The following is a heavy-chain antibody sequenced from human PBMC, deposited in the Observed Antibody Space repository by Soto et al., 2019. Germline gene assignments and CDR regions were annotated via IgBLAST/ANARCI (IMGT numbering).Heavy chain of an antibody. CDR1: GGTFSSYA. CDR2: IIPIFGTA. V-gene: IGHV1-69*12. D-gene: IGHD1-26*01. CDR3: ASPGGSSPEGRYYYGMDV. Sequence: QVQLVQSGAEVKKPGSSVKVSCKASGGTFSSYAISWVRQAPGQGLEWMGGIIPIFGTADYAQKFQGRVTMTAAESTSTAYMELSTLRSEDTAVYYCASPGGSSPEGRYYYGMDVWGQGTTVTVSS. J-gene: IGHJ6*02.